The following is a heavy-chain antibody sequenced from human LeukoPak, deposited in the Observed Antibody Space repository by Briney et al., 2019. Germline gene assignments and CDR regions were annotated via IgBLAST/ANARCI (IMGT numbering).Heavy chain of an antibody. D-gene: IGHD3-22*01. CDR1: GGSISSSSYY. CDR3: ARGSGYSNPLDY. J-gene: IGHJ4*02. V-gene: IGHV4-39*07. Sequence: SETLSLTRTVSGGSISSSSYYWGWIRQPPGKGLEWIGSIYYSGSTYYNPSLKSRVTISVDTSKNQFSLKLSSVTAADTAVYYCARGSGYSNPLDYWGQGTLVTVSS. CDR2: IYYSGST.